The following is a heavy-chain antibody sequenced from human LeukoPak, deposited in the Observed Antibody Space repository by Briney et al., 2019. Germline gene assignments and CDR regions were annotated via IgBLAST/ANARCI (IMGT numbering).Heavy chain of an antibody. Sequence: GGSLRLSCAASGFTFDDYAMHWVRQCPGKGLEWVSGVSWNSGTIGYADSVKGRFTISRDNAKNSLYLEMNSLRAEDTALYFCAKGLASSRAGPLGYWGQGTLVTVSS. V-gene: IGHV3-9*01. D-gene: IGHD6-13*01. CDR3: AKGLASSRAGPLGY. CDR1: GFTFDDYA. CDR2: VSWNSGTI. J-gene: IGHJ4*02.